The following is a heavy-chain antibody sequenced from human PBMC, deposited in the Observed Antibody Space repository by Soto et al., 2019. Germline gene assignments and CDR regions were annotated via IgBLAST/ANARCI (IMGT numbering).Heavy chain of an antibody. V-gene: IGHV3-30*03. Sequence: QVQLVESGGGVVQPGRSLRLSCAASGFTFSSYGMHWVRQAPGKGLEWVAVISYVGSNKYYADSVKGRFTISRDNSKNTLYLQMNSLRAEDTAVYYCATRGDCSGGSCYSENFDYWGQGTLVTVSS. CDR3: ATRGDCSGGSCYSENFDY. CDR2: ISYVGSNK. J-gene: IGHJ4*02. D-gene: IGHD2-15*01. CDR1: GFTFSSYG.